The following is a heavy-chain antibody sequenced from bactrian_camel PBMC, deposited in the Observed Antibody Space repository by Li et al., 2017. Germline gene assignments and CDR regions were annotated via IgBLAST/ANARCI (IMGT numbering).Heavy chain of an antibody. Sequence: HVQLVESGGGSVQAGGSLRLSCAASGYTYSSKCQGWFRQAPGKEREEVARINGCGTRTYAISVKGRFTIYRNNIKNTLYLEMNSLKPEDTAMYYCAAALGYGCSSVFDHWGRGTQVTVS. CDR3: AAALGYGCSSVFDH. D-gene: IGHD3*01. CDR1: GYTYSSKC. J-gene: IGHJ6*01. CDR2: INGCGTR. V-gene: IGHV3S55*01.